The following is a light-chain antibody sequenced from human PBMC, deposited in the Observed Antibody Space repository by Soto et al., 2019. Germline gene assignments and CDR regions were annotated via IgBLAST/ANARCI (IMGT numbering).Light chain of an antibody. J-gene: IGLJ1*01. V-gene: IGLV3-21*02. CDR2: DDR. CDR1: NIGSYN. Sequence: SYELSQPPSVSVAPGQTARITCGGNNIGSYNVHWYQQKPGLAPVLVVYDDRDRPSGIPERFSGSNSGNTAALTISRVGAGDEADYYCQVWDTTSDHFFFGTGTKVTV. CDR3: QVWDTTSDHFF.